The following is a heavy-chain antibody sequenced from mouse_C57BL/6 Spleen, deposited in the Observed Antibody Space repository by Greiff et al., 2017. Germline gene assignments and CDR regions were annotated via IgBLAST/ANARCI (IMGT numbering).Heavy chain of an antibody. J-gene: IGHJ4*01. Sequence: QVQLQQSGAELVRPGASVKLSCKASGYTFTDYYINWVKQTPGQGLEWIARIYPGSGNTYYNEKFKGKATLTAEKSSSTAYVQLSSLTSEDSAVYFCARNFPNDDYDVGYAMDYWGQGTSVTVSS. D-gene: IGHD2-4*01. CDR3: ARNFPNDDYDVGYAMDY. CDR2: IYPGSGNT. V-gene: IGHV1-76*01. CDR1: GYTFTDYY.